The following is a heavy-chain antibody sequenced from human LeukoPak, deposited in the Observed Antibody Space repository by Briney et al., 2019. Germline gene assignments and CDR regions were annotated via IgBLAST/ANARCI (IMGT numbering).Heavy chain of an antibody. CDR2: IKSKTDGGTT. CDR3: TTYIRGSYYGSTFDY. J-gene: IGHJ4*02. CDR1: GFTVSSNY. D-gene: IGHD1-26*01. V-gene: IGHV3-15*01. Sequence: GGSLRLSCAASGFTVSSNYMSWVRQAPGKGLEWVGRIKSKTDGGTTDYAAPVKGRFTISRDDSKNTLYLQMNSLKTEDTAVYYCTTYIRGSYYGSTFDYWGQGTLVTVSS.